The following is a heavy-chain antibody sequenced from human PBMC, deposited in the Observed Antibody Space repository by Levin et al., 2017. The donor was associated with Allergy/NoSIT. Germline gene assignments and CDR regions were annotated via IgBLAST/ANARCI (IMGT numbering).Heavy chain of an antibody. CDR2: IHYTGST. J-gene: IGHJ4*02. CDR1: GDSISSFY. D-gene: IGHD5-18*01. V-gene: IGHV4-59*08. Sequence: SETLSLTCTVSGDSISSFYWGWIRQPPGKGLEWIGYIHYTGSTNYSPSLKGRVTISRDMSKNQFSLKLSFVTASDTAMYYCARGFRGYSYGFDSWGQGTLVTVSS. CDR3: ARGFRGYSYGFDS.